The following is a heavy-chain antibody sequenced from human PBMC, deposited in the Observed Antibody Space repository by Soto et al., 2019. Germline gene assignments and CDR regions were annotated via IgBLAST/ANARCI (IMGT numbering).Heavy chain of an antibody. V-gene: IGHV4-34*01. J-gene: IGHJ6*02. CDR2: INHSGST. CDR3: ARVAYYYYGMDV. CDR1: GGSFSGYY. Sequence: TSETLSLTCAVYGGSFSGYYWSWIRQPPGKGLEWIGEINHSGSTNYNPSLKSRVTISVDTSKNQFSLKLSSVTAADTAVYYCARVAYYYYGMDVWGQGTTVTVSS.